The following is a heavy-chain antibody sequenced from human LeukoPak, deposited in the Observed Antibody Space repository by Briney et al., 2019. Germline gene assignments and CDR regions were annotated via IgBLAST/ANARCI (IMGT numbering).Heavy chain of an antibody. CDR1: GFTFCSYG. CDR2: IWYDGSNK. Sequence: GRSLRLSCAAPGFTFCSYGMYSVCQAPGKGLEWVAVIWYDGSNKYYADSVKGRFTISRDNSTNTLYLQMNSLRAEDTAVYYCARDKAHGYSYVGYWGQGTLVTVSS. CDR3: ARDKAHGYSYVGY. D-gene: IGHD5-18*01. V-gene: IGHV3-33*01. J-gene: IGHJ4*02.